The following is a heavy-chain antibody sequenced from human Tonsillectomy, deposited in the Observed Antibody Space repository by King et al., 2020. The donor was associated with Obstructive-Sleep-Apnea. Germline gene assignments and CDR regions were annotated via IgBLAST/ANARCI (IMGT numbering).Heavy chain of an antibody. Sequence: VQLVESGGGLVKPGGSLRLSCAASGFTFSSYSMNWVRQAPGKGLEWVSSISSSSSYKYYADSVKGRFTISRDDAKNSLYLQMNSLRAEDTAVYYCARVPDPGCSSTSCYGRYGMDVWGQGTTVTVSS. CDR2: ISSSSSYK. D-gene: IGHD2-2*01. CDR1: GFTFSSYS. V-gene: IGHV3-21*01. CDR3: ARVPDPGCSSTSCYGRYGMDV. J-gene: IGHJ6*02.